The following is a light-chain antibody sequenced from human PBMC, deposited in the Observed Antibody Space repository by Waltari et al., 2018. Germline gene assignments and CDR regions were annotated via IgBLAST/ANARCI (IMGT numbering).Light chain of an antibody. J-gene: IGLJ1*01. CDR1: SSNIGSNY. V-gene: IGLV1-47*01. CDR3: AAWDDSLSVFYV. Sequence: QSVLTQPPSASGTPGQRVTISCSGRSSNIGSNYVYWYQQLPGTAPKLLSYRNKQRPAGVPDRFSGSKSGTSASLAISGLRSEDEADYYCAAWDDSLSVFYVFGTGTKVTVL. CDR2: RNK.